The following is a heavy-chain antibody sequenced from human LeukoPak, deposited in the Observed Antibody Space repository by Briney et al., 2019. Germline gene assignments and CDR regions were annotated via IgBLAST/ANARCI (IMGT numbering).Heavy chain of an antibody. D-gene: IGHD4-17*01. CDR3: ARDGDYGDFDY. CDR1: GGSISSYY. J-gene: IGHJ4*02. Sequence: SETLSLTCTVSGGSISSYYWSWIRQPPGKGLEWIGYIYYSGSTNYNPSLKSRVTISVDTSKNQFSLKLSSVTAADTAVYYWARDGDYGDFDYWGQGTLVTVSS. CDR2: IYYSGST. V-gene: IGHV4-59*01.